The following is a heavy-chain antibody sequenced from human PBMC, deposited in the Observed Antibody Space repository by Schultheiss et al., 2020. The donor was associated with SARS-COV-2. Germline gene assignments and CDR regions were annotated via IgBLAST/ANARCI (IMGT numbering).Heavy chain of an antibody. CDR3: ARHGGRRGYNFWSENL. J-gene: IGHJ4*02. Sequence: GESLKISCEASGFTLSDYYMSWIRQTPGKGLEWLSDISRIGTTIYYSDSVKGRFTISRDNTNSLYLQMTSLTADDTAVYYCARHGGRRGYNFWSENLWGQGTLVTVSS. D-gene: IGHD3-3*01. V-gene: IGHV3-11*01. CDR1: GFTLSDYY. CDR2: ISRIGTTI.